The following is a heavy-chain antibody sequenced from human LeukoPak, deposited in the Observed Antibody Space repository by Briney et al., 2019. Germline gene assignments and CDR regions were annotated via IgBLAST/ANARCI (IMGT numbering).Heavy chain of an antibody. V-gene: IGHV1-2*02. Sequence: ASVTVSCKASGYTFTGYYMHWVRQAPGQGLPWMGWINPNTGVTNYAQKFQGRVTMTRATSINTAYMELDRLTSDDTAIYYCARSYCGGDCYWTIDYWGQGTLVTVSS. CDR2: INPNTGVT. J-gene: IGHJ4*02. CDR3: ARSYCGGDCYWTIDY. CDR1: GYTFTGYY. D-gene: IGHD2-21*02.